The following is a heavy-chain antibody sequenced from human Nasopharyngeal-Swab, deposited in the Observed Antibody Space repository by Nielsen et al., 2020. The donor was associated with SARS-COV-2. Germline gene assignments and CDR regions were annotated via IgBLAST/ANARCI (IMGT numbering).Heavy chain of an antibody. D-gene: IGHD6-6*01. CDR2: IYHSGST. V-gene: IGHV4-38-2*02. Sequence: SETLSLTCTVPGYSISSGYYWGWIRQPPGKGLEWIGSIYHSGSTYYNPSLKSRVTISVDTSKNQFSLKLSSVTAADPAVYYCARIAAPPWYFDLWGRGTMVTVSS. CDR1: GYSISSGYY. CDR3: ARIAAPPWYFDL. J-gene: IGHJ2*01.